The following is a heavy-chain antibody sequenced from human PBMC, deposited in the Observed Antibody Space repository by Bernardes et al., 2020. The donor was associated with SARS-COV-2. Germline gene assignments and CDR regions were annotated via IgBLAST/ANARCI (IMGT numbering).Heavy chain of an antibody. J-gene: IGHJ6*02. CDR3: VKVAGRYSKGNYYYGKDV. CDR2: INNFGNTT. V-gene: IGHV3-74*01. CDR1: GFTFNRYW. Sequence: GGSLRLSCVGSGFTFNRYWMHWVRHVPGKGVVWVSRINNFGNTTNYAEDVKGRFTISRDNAKNSVFLQMDRLRVEDTAVYFCVKVAGRYSKGNYYYGKDVWGQGTTVAVSS. D-gene: IGHD5-12*01.